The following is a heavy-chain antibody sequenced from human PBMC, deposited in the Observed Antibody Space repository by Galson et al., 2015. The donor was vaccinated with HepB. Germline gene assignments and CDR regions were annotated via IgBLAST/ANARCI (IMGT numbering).Heavy chain of an antibody. D-gene: IGHD3-9*01. CDR1: GYTFTGYY. J-gene: IGHJ6*03. Sequence: SVKVSCKASGYTFTGYYMHWVRQAPGQGLEWMGRINPNSGGTNYAQKFQGRVTMTRDTSISTAYMELSRLRSDDTAVYYCAREDILTGGLYYYYYYMDVWGKGTTVTVSS. CDR3: AREDILTGGLYYYYYYMDV. CDR2: INPNSGGT. V-gene: IGHV1-2*06.